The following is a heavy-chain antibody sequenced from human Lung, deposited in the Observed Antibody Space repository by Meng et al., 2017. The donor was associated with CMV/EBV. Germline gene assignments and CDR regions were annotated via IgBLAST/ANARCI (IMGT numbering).Heavy chain of an antibody. CDR3: ARGINGGCGD. CDR2: TYYRSKWYH. CDR1: GDIVSSNSAP. D-gene: IGHD4-23*01. J-gene: IGHJ4*02. V-gene: IGHV6-1*01. Sequence: QEQLQHSGPRMVNPSHTPPLTCAISGDIVSSNSAPWHWIRQSPSRGLEWLGRTYYRSKWYHEYAVSVKSRITISPDTPKNQFSLQLNSMTPEDTAVYYCARGINGGCGDWGQGTLVTVSS.